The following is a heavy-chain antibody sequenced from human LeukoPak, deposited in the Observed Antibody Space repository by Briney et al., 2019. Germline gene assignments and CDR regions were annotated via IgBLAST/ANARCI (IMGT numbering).Heavy chain of an antibody. D-gene: IGHD3-10*01. J-gene: IGHJ3*02. CDR1: GGSISSSSYY. CDR2: IYYSGST. CDR3: ARPLGYGSESYYQGPGASDI. V-gene: IGHV4-39*01. Sequence: PSETLSLTCTVSGGSISSSSYYWGWIRQPPGKGLEWIGSIYYSGSTYYNPSLKSRVTISVDTSKNQFSLKLSSVTAADTAVYYCARPLGYGSESYYQGPGASDIWGQGTMVTVSS.